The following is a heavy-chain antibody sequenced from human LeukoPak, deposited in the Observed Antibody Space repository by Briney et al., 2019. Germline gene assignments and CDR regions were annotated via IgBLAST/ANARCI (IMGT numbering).Heavy chain of an antibody. CDR3: ARHGSTDYFDF. Sequence: SETLSLTCAVSGGSISTAASFWGWFRQPPGKGLEWIGRIYYSGSTFYNPSLKSRVTISVDTSKNQFSLRLSSVTAAGTAVYYCARHGSTDYFDFWGQGTLVTVSP. D-gene: IGHD2-2*03. CDR1: GGSISTAASF. CDR2: IYYSGST. V-gene: IGHV4-39*01. J-gene: IGHJ4*02.